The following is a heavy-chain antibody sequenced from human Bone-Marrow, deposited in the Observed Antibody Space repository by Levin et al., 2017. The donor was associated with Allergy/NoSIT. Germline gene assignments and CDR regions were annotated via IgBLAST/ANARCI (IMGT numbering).Heavy chain of an antibody. V-gene: IGHV3-15*01. Sequence: LSLTCAASGFTFSNAWMSWVRQAPGKGLEWVGRIKSKTDGGTTDYAAPVKGRFTISRDDSKNTLYLQMNSLKTEDTAVYYCTRGIAVAGTDYWGQGTLVTVSS. J-gene: IGHJ4*02. CDR1: GFTFSNAW. CDR2: IKSKTDGGTT. D-gene: IGHD6-19*01. CDR3: TRGIAVAGTDY.